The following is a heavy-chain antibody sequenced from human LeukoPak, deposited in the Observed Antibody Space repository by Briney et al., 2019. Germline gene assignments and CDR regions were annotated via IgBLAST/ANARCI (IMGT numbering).Heavy chain of an antibody. J-gene: IGHJ4*02. CDR2: ISYDGSNK. Sequence: GGSLRLSCAASGFTFSSYGMHWVRQAPGKGLERVAVISYDGSNKYYADSVKGRFTISRDNSKNTLYLQMNSLRAEDTAVYYCAKDSGSGPVDYWGQGTLVTVSS. D-gene: IGHD6-19*01. V-gene: IGHV3-30*18. CDR3: AKDSGSGPVDY. CDR1: GFTFSSYG.